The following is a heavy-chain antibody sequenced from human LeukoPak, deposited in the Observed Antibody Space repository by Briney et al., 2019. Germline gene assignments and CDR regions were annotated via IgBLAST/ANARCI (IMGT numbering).Heavy chain of an antibody. CDR1: GYSFTSYW. CDR3: ARLDGSGSYSRGPDY. V-gene: IGHV5-51*01. Sequence: GESLKISCKDSGYSFTSYWIGWVRPMPGKGLEWMGIISPGASNTRYSPSFQGHVTISADRSISTAYLQWSSLKVSDTAMYYCARLDGSGSYSRGPDYWGQGTLVTVSS. CDR2: ISPGASNT. D-gene: IGHD3-10*01. J-gene: IGHJ4*02.